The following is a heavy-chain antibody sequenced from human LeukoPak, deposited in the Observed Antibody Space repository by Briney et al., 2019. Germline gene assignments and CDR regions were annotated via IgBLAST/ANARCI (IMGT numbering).Heavy chain of an antibody. J-gene: IGHJ4*02. D-gene: IGHD3-22*01. CDR2: INPNSGGT. CDR3: ARDPRLGGYDSSGNFDY. Sequence: ASVKVSCKASGYTFPASYMTWVRQAPGHRLEWMGWINPNSGGTNNAQSFQGRVTMTRDTSISTAYMELSRLRSDDTAVYYCARDPRLGGYDSSGNFDYWGQGALVTVSS. CDR1: GYTFPASY. V-gene: IGHV1-2*02.